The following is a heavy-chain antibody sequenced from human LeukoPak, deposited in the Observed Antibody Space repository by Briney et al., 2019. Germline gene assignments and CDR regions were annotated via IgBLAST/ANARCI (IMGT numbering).Heavy chain of an antibody. J-gene: IGHJ4*01. D-gene: IGHD6-13*01. CDR2: IYHTGST. Sequence: SETLSLTCTVSGYSISSGYYWGWIRQPPGKGLEWIGSIYHTGSTYYNLSLKSRFTISVDTSKNQFSLNLSSVTAADTAVYYCASLTVRRSSSWEKTNDYWGHGTLVTVSS. V-gene: IGHV4-38-2*02. CDR3: ASLTVRRSSSWEKTNDY. CDR1: GYSISSGYY.